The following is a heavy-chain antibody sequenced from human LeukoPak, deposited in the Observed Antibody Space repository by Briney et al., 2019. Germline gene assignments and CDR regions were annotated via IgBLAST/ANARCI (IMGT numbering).Heavy chain of an antibody. CDR2: IYTSGST. V-gene: IGHV4-61*02. J-gene: IGHJ4*02. CDR3: ARGVSSIAARPVDY. CDR1: GGSISSGSYY. D-gene: IGHD6-6*01. Sequence: SETLSLTCTVSGGSISSGSYYWSWIRQPAGKGLEWIGRIYTSGSTNYNPSLKIRVTISVDTSKNQFSLKLSSVTAADTAVYYCARGVSSIAARPVDYWGQGTLVTVSS.